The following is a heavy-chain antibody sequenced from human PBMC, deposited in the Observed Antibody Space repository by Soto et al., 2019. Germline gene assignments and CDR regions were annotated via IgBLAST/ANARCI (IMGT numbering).Heavy chain of an antibody. V-gene: IGHV3-74*01. CDR1: GFTFSIYW. CDR3: TRGGGTYFDY. D-gene: IGHD1-26*01. CDR2: IYGDGSDT. Sequence: EVQLMESGGGLVQPGGSLRLSCAASGFTFSIYWMHWVRQAPGKGLMWVSRIYGDGSDTTYAASVKGRFTISRDNAKNTLYLQMTSLRAEDTAVYYCTRGGGTYFDYWGQGALVTVSS. J-gene: IGHJ4*02.